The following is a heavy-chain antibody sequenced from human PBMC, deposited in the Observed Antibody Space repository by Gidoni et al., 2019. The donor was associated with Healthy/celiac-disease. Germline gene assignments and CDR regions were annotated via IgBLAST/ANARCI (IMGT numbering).Heavy chain of an antibody. CDR2: IYYSGST. Sequence: QVQLQESGPGLVKPSQTLSRTCTVSGGSISSGGYVWSWIRQHPGKGLEWIGYIYYSGSTYYNPSLKRRVTTSVDPSKNQFSLKLSSVTAADTAVYYCARDSIDYDGFDYWGQGTLVTVSS. CDR1: GGSISSGGYV. CDR3: ARDSIDYDGFDY. J-gene: IGHJ4*02. D-gene: IGHD4-17*01. V-gene: IGHV4-31*03.